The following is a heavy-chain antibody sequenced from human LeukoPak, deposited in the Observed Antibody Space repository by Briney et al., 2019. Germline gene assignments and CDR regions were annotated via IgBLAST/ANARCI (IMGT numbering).Heavy chain of an antibody. V-gene: IGHV3-7*01. D-gene: IGHD3-3*01. CDR1: GFTFSSYW. Sequence: TGGSLRLSCTASGFTFSSYWMSWVRKAPGKGLEWVANIKQDGSEKYYVDSVKGRFTISSDNAKNSLYLQMNSLRAEDTAVYYCARIRFLEWLLFFFDYWGQGTLVTVSS. J-gene: IGHJ4*02. CDR2: IKQDGSEK. CDR3: ARIRFLEWLLFFFDY.